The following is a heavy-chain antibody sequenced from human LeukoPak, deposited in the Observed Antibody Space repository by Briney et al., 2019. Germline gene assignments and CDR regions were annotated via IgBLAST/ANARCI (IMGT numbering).Heavy chain of an antibody. V-gene: IGHV4-34*01. D-gene: IGHD6-13*01. CDR3: ARGVPSSRALGYFDY. CDR1: GGSFSGYY. J-gene: IGHJ4*02. CDR2: INHSGST. Sequence: SETLSLTCAVYGGSFSGYYWSWIRQPPGKGLEWIGEINHSGSTNYNPSLKSRVTISVDTSKNQFSLKLSSVTAADTAVYYCARGVPSSRALGYFDYWGQGTLVTVSS.